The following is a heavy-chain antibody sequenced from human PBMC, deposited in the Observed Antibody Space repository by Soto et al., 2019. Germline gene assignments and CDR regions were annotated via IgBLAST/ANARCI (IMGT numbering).Heavy chain of an antibody. CDR3: AMVDNCVTPTPQDV. CDR2: ISPYSGNT. Sequence: QVQLVQSGDEVRKPGSSVKVSCKASGYIFVNYGIAWVRQAPGQGLEWMGWISPYSGNTHYASKVQGRLTMTTDTSAGAGEMELGGLRADGRAVYYCAMVDNCVTPTPQDVWGQGTTVTVSS. D-gene: IGHD5-12*01. V-gene: IGHV1-18*01. CDR1: GYIFVNYG. J-gene: IGHJ6*02.